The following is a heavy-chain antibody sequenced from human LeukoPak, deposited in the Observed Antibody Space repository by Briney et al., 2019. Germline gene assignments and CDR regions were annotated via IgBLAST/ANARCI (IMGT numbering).Heavy chain of an antibody. CDR2: INSGGST. V-gene: IGHV3-53*01. CDR1: GFTVSSNS. Sequence: PGGSLRLSCAASGFTVSSNSMSWVRQAPGKGLECVSVINSGGSTYYADSVKRRFTISRDNYKNTLHLQMNSLRADDTAVYYCEGDRPIVGAGYYFDYWGQGTLVTVSS. CDR3: EGDRPIVGAGYYFDY. J-gene: IGHJ4*02. D-gene: IGHD6-13*01.